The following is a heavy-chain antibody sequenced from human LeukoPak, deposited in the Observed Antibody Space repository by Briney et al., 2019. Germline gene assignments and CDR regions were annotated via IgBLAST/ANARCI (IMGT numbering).Heavy chain of an antibody. V-gene: IGHV3-21*04. Sequence: GGSLRLSCAASGFTFSSYSMNWVRQAPGKGLEWVSSISSSSSYIYYADSVKGRFTISRDNAKNSLYLQMNSLRAEDTAVYYCAKSRGSGLFDYWGQGTLVTVAS. CDR3: AKSRGSGLFDY. J-gene: IGHJ4*02. D-gene: IGHD3-10*01. CDR2: ISSSSSYI. CDR1: GFTFSSYS.